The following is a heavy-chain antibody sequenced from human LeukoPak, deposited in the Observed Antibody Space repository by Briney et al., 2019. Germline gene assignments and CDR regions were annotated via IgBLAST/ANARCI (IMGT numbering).Heavy chain of an antibody. Sequence: SETLSLTCTVSGGSISSYYWSWIRQPAGKGLEWIGRIYTSGSTNYNASLKSRVSMSVDTSKNQFSLKLSPVTAADTAVFYCARENSGSYREFDYWGQGTLVAVSS. J-gene: IGHJ4*02. D-gene: IGHD1-26*01. CDR2: IYTSGST. CDR1: GGSISSYY. V-gene: IGHV4-4*07. CDR3: ARENSGSYREFDY.